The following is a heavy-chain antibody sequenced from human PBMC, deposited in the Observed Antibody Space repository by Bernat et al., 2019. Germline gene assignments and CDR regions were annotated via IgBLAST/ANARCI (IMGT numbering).Heavy chain of an antibody. D-gene: IGHD3-22*01. CDR1: GFTFSSYS. CDR3: ARDRKDSSGYYPSGSLDY. Sequence: EVQLVESGGGLVQPGGSLRLSCAASGFTFSSYSMNWVRQAPGKGLEWVSYISSSSSTIYYAASVKGRFTISRDNAKNSLYLQMNSLRDKDTAVYYCARDRKDSSGYYPSGSLDYWGQGTLVTVSS. CDR2: ISSSSSTI. V-gene: IGHV3-48*02. J-gene: IGHJ4*02.